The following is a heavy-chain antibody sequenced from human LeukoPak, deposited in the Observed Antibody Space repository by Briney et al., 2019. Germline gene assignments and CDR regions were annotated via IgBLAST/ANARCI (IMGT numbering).Heavy chain of an antibody. J-gene: IGHJ5*02. Sequence: PGGSLRLSCAASGFTFSSYAMSWVRQAPGKGLDWVSLIYSGGSTYYADSVKGRFTISRDISKNMLYLQMKSLRAEDTAVYYCARGYDSSGYYTFFAHWGQGTLVTVSS. CDR3: ARGYDSSGYYTFFAH. CDR2: IYSGGST. CDR1: GFTFSSYA. D-gene: IGHD3-22*01. V-gene: IGHV3-66*01.